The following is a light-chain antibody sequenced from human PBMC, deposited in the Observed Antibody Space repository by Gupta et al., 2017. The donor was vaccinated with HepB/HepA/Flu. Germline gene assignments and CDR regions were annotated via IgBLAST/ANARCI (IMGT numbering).Light chain of an antibody. J-gene: IGKJ4*01. CDR1: QTIRRY. V-gene: IGKV1-39*01. CDR2: GAS. Sequence: DMQMTQSPSSLSASVGDRVTLTCRASQTIRRYLNWYQQKPGKAPNLLIYGASTLQTGVPSRFSGSGAGTEFTLTISSLQPEDFATYYCQQSYTLTTFGGGTKVVLK. CDR3: QQSYTLTT.